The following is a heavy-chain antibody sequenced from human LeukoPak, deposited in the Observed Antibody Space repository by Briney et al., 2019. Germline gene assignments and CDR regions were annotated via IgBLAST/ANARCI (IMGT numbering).Heavy chain of an antibody. V-gene: IGHV5-51*01. D-gene: IGHD2-8*01. CDR2: IYPGDSDT. Sequence: GESLKISCKGSGYGFTSYWIDWVRQMPGKGLEWMGIIYPGDSDTRYSPSFQGQVTISVDKSISSAYLQWSSLKASDTAMYYCARRYCSNGVCSYFEYWGQGTLVTVSS. J-gene: IGHJ4*02. CDR1: GYGFTSYW. CDR3: ARRYCSNGVCSYFEY.